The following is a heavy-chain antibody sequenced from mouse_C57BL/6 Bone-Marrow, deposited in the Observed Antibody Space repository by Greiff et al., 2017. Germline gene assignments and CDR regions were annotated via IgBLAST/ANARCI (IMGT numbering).Heavy chain of an antibody. CDR3: ASHYDYGGVAY. Sequence: VQLQQSGPELVKPGASVKISCKASGYSFTDYNMNWVKQSNGKSLEWIGVITPNYGTTSYNQKFKGKATLTVEQSSSTAYMQLKRLTSEDSAVYYCASHYDYGGVAYWGQGTLVTVSA. CDR1: GYSFTDYN. D-gene: IGHD2-4*01. V-gene: IGHV1-39*01. J-gene: IGHJ3*01. CDR2: ITPNYGTT.